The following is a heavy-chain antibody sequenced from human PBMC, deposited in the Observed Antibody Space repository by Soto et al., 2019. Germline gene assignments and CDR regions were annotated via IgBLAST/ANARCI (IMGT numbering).Heavy chain of an antibody. CDR2: IWYDGSNK. J-gene: IGHJ4*02. CDR3: ARTDYGDYWLFDY. Sequence: QVQLVESGGGVVQPGRSLRLSCAASGFTFSSYGMHWVRQAPGKGLEWVAVIWYDGSNKYYADSVKGRFTISRDNSKNTLYLQMNSLRAEDTAVYYCARTDYGDYWLFDYWGQGTLVTVSS. D-gene: IGHD4-17*01. CDR1: GFTFSSYG. V-gene: IGHV3-33*01.